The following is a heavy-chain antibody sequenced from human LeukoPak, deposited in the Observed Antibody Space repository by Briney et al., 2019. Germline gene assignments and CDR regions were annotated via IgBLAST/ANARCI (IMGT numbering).Heavy chain of an antibody. CDR3: ARHGAAFGNWSDP. V-gene: IGHV5-10-1*01. Sequence: GESLKISCKGSGYSFTSYWISWVREMPGKGLEWMGRTDPSDSYTNYSPSFQGHVTISADKSISTAYLQWSSLKASDTAMYYCARHGAAFGNWSDPWGQGTLVTVSS. CDR1: GYSFTSYW. J-gene: IGHJ5*02. D-gene: IGHD2-15*01. CDR2: TDPSDSYT.